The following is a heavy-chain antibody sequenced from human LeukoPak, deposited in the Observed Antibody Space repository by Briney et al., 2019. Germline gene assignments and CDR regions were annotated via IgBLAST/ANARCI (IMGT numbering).Heavy chain of an antibody. CDR2: ISSATSTI. CDR1: GFTFSSSG. J-gene: IGHJ6*04. D-gene: IGHD3-3*01. Sequence: GGSLRLSCAASGFTFSSSGMNWVRQAPGKGLEWVSYISSATSTIYYADSVKGRFTISRDNAKNSLYLQMNSLRAEDTAVYYCARDVEITIFDGMDVWGKGTTVTVSS. V-gene: IGHV3-48*04. CDR3: ARDVEITIFDGMDV.